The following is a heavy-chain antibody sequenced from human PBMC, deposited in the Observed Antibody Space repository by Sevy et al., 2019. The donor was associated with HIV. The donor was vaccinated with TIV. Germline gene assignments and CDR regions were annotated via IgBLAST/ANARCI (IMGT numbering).Heavy chain of an antibody. CDR3: ARESSGSYRNLDY. Sequence: APVKVSCKASGYTFTSYDITWVRQAPGQGLEWMGWISAYNGNTDYAQKLQDRVSMTTDTSTSTVYMELRSLRSDDTAVYYCARESSGSYRNLDYWGQGTLVTVSS. CDR1: GYTFTSYD. J-gene: IGHJ4*02. V-gene: IGHV1-18*01. D-gene: IGHD1-26*01. CDR2: ISAYNGNT.